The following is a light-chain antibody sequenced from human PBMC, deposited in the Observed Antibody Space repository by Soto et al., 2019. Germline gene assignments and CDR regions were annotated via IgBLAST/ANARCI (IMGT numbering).Light chain of an antibody. CDR2: SAS. J-gene: IGKJ5*01. V-gene: IGKV1-27*01. CDR3: QKYNSALT. CDR1: QAISNY. Sequence: DIQMTQSPSSLSASVGDRVTITCRASQAISNYVAWYQQKPGKVPKLLIYSASTLQSGVSSRFSGSGSGTEFSLTISSLQPEDVSTYYCQKYNSALTFGQGTRLE.